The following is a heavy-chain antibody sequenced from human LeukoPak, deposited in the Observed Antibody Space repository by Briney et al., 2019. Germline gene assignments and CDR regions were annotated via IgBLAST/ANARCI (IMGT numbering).Heavy chain of an antibody. CDR3: ARDYCSSTNCYVHYFDY. J-gene: IGHJ4*02. Sequence: ASVKVSCKAAGYTFGNYGIKWVRQAPGQGLEWVGWISGFNGNTNYAQNFHDRVTMTTDTSTTTAYMELRSLRSDDTAVYYCARDYCSSTNCYVHYFDYWGQGTLVTVSS. D-gene: IGHD2-2*01. CDR2: ISGFNGNT. CDR1: GYTFGNYG. V-gene: IGHV1-18*01.